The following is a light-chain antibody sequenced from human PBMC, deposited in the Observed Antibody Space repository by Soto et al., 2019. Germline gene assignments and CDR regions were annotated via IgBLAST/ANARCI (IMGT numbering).Light chain of an antibody. CDR2: GNS. V-gene: IGLV1-40*01. Sequence: QSVLTQPPSVSGAPGQRVTISCTGSSSNIGARYDVPWYQQRPGTAPKLLIYGNSNRPSGVPDRFSGSKSGSSASLAITVIQAEDEADYYCQYYDSSLRGWGVFGGGTKVTVL. CDR3: QYYDSSLRGWGV. J-gene: IGLJ2*01. CDR1: SSNIGARYD.